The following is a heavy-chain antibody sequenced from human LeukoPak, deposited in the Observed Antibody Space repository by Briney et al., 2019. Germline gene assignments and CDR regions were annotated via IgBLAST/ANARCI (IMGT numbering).Heavy chain of an antibody. D-gene: IGHD2-2*01. J-gene: IGHJ4*02. CDR2: INQDESKK. V-gene: IGHV3-7*01. Sequence: GGSLRLSCAASGFTFGNDWMCWVRQAPGKGLEWVANINQDESKKYYADSVKGRFTISRDNAKNSLYLQMSSLTAEDTAIYYCARDHAYRADYWGQGTLVTVSS. CDR1: GFTFGNDW. CDR3: ARDHAYRADY.